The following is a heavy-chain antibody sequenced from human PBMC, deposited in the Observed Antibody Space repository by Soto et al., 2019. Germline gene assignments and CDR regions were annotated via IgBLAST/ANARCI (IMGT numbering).Heavy chain of an antibody. D-gene: IGHD1-26*01. CDR1: GGSIGSYY. V-gene: IGHV4-59*01. Sequence: SETLSLTCAVFGGSIGSYYWSWVRRPPGKGLEWIGYVYNSGSTTYSPSFKSRVTISADTSRNQFSLKLTSVTAADTAVYYCARESGGSYGAFAIWGQGTMVTVSS. CDR3: ARESGGSYGAFAI. J-gene: IGHJ3*02. CDR2: VYNSGST.